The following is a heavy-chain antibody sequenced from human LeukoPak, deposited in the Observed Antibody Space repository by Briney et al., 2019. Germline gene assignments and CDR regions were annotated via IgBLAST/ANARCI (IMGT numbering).Heavy chain of an antibody. D-gene: IGHD5-12*01. V-gene: IGHV4-59*08. CDR1: GGSISSYY. J-gene: IGHJ5*02. CDR3: ARGRGYSGYNWFDP. CDR2: IYCSGST. Sequence: SETLSLTCTVSGGSISSYYWSWIRQPPGKGLEWIGYIYCSGSTNYNPSLKSRVTISVDTSKNQFSLKLSSVTAADTAVYYCARGRGYSGYNWFDPWGQGTLVTVSS.